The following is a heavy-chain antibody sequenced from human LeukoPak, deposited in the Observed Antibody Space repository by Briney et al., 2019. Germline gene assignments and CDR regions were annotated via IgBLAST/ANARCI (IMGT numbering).Heavy chain of an antibody. Sequence: PSETLSLTCTVSSGFTTHYYWNWIRQPPGKALEWIGCVSDTGRTTYNPSLKSRLTISVDTPKRQFSLTLTSLTAADTAVYYCTKGYYEPFDDWGQGILVTVSS. CDR1: SGFTTHYY. V-gene: IGHV4-59*01. CDR3: TKGYYEPFDD. D-gene: IGHD3-16*01. J-gene: IGHJ4*02. CDR2: VSDTGRT.